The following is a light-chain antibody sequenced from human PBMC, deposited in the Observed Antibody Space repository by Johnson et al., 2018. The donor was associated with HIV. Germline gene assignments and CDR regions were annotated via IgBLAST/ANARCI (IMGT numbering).Light chain of an antibody. CDR2: DND. Sequence: HSVLTQPPSVSAAPRQKVTISCSGSSSNIGKNYVSWYRHLPGTAPKLLIYDNDKRPSGIPDRFSASKSGSSATLGITGLQPGDEADYYCATWDSSLSAYVFGPGTKVTII. CDR3: ATWDSSLSAYV. CDR1: SSNIGKNY. J-gene: IGLJ1*01. V-gene: IGLV1-51*01.